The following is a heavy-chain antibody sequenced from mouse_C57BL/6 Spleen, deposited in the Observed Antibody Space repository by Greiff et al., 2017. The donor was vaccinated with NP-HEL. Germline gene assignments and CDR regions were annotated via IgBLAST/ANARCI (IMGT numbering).Heavy chain of an antibody. CDR3: ARVGNYRDYFDY. CDR1: GFTFSDYY. J-gene: IGHJ2*01. V-gene: IGHV5-16*01. Sequence: EVMLVESEGGLVQPGSSMKLSCTASGFTFSDYYMAWVRQVPEKGLEWVANINYDGSSTYYLDSLKSRFIISRDNAKNILYLQMSSLKSEDTATYYCARVGNYRDYFDYWGQGTTLTVSS. CDR2: INYDGSST. D-gene: IGHD2-1*01.